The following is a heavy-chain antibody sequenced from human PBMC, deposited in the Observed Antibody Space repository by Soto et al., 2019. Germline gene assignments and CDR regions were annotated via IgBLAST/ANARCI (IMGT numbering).Heavy chain of an antibody. CDR1: GGTFRTFA. J-gene: IGHJ6*02. CDR3: ARGGSTMVRGPLVYGLDV. CDR2: IIPVFGTP. D-gene: IGHD3-10*01. Sequence: ASVKVSCKASGGTFRTFAISWVRQAPGQGPEWMGGIIPVFGTPNYAQKFQGRVTITADESTSTAYMELSSLRPEDTAVYYCARGGSTMVRGPLVYGLDVWGQGTTVTVSS. V-gene: IGHV1-69*13.